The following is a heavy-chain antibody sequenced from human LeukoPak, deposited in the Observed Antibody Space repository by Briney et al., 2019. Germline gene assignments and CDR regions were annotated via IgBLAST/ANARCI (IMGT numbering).Heavy chain of an antibody. D-gene: IGHD6-19*01. CDR1: GFTFSSYW. V-gene: IGHV3-7*01. CDR2: IKQDGSEK. Sequence: GGSLRLSCAVSGFTFSSYWMSWVRQAPGKGLEWVANIKQDGSEKYYVDSVKGRFTNSRDNAKNSLYLQMNSLRAEDTAVYYCARDGYSSSLYYYFYGMDVWGQGTTVTVSS. CDR3: ARDGYSSSLYYYFYGMDV. J-gene: IGHJ6*02.